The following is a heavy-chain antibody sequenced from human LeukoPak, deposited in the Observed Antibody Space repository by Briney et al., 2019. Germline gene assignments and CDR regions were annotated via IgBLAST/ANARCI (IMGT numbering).Heavy chain of an antibody. V-gene: IGHV3-13*01. J-gene: IGHJ3*02. CDR1: GFTFNNYD. Sequence: PGGSLRLSCAASGFTFNNYDMHWVRQTTGKRLEWVSAISLVGDTYYPASVKGRFTVSRESAKNSLYLQMNSLRAGDTALYYCVRAHVGAGLAFDIWGRRTMVTVSS. CDR3: VRAHVGAGLAFDI. CDR2: ISLVGDT. D-gene: IGHD1-26*01.